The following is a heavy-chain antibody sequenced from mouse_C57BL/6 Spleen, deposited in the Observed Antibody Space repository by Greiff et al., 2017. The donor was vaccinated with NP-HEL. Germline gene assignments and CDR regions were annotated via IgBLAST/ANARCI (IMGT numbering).Heavy chain of an antibody. J-gene: IGHJ1*03. V-gene: IGHV7-3*01. CDR2: IRNKANGYTT. CDR1: GFTFTDYY. Sequence: DVQLVESGGGLVQPGGSLSLSCAASGFTFTDYYMSWVRQPPGKALEWLGFIRNKANGYTTEYSASVKGRFTISRDNSQSILYLQMNALRAEDSATYYCARYITGGYFDVWGTGTTVTVSS. D-gene: IGHD1-2*01. CDR3: ARYITGGYFDV.